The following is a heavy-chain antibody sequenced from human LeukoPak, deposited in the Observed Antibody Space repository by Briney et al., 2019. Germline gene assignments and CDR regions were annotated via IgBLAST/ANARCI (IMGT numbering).Heavy chain of an antibody. J-gene: IGHJ6*02. CDR1: GYTFTGYY. V-gene: IGHV1-2*02. CDR3: ARDYYGSGSLYYYYYHGMDV. Sequence: ASVKVSCKASGYTFTGYYMHWVRQAPGQGLEWMGWINPNSGGTNYAQKFQGRVTMTRDTSISTAYMELSRLRSDDTAVYYCARDYYGSGSLYYYYYHGMDVWGQGTTVTVSS. D-gene: IGHD3-10*01. CDR2: INPNSGGT.